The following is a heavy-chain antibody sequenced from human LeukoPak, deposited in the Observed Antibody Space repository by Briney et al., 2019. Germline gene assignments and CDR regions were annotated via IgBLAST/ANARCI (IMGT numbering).Heavy chain of an antibody. CDR1: GGTFSSYA. CDR2: IIPIFGTA. Sequence: SVKVSCKASGGTFSSYAISWVRQAPGQGLEWMGGIIPIFGTANYAQKFQGRVTITTDESTSTAYMELSSLRSEDTAVYYCARGGGITIFGVVINNWFDPWGQRTLVSVSS. V-gene: IGHV1-69*05. D-gene: IGHD3-3*01. CDR3: ARGGGITIFGVVINNWFDP. J-gene: IGHJ5*02.